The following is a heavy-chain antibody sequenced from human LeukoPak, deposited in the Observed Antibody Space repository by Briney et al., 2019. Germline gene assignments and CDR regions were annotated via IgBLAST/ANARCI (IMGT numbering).Heavy chain of an antibody. CDR2: TSYDGANT. J-gene: IGHJ3*01. CDR3: VRDDGDDYLWGSHGAFDF. Sequence: PGGSLRLSCTASGFTFNSYALHWVRQAPGKGLEWVALTSYDGANTYYADSMKGRFTISRDNSKNTLYLQMSSLRAEDTAVYYCVRDDGDDYLWGSHGAFDFWGQGAMVTVSS. D-gene: IGHD3-16*01. CDR1: GFTFNSYA. V-gene: IGHV3-30-3*01.